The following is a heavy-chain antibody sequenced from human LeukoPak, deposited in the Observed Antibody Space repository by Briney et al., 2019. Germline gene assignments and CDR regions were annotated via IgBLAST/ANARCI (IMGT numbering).Heavy chain of an antibody. V-gene: IGHV4-34*01. CDR1: GGSFSGYY. CDR3: ARGVGGSRPSYYFDY. D-gene: IGHD1-26*01. CDR2: INHSGST. Sequence: SETLSLTCAVYGGSFSGYYWSWIRQPPGKGLEWIGEINHSGSTNYNPSLKSRVTISVDTSKNQFFLQLNSVTPEDTAVYYCARGVGGSRPSYYFDYWGQGTLVTVSS. J-gene: IGHJ4*02.